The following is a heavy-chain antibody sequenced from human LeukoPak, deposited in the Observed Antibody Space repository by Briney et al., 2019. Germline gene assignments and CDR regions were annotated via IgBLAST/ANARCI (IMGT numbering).Heavy chain of an antibody. CDR1: GFTFSGYG. CDR3: AKGPEGRYFDWLLGMDY. Sequence: GGSLRLSCAASGFTFSGYGMHWVRQAPGKGLEWVAVISYDGSNKYYAGSVKGRFTISRDNSKNTLYLQMNSLRAEDTAVYYCAKGPEGRYFDWLLGMDYWGQGTMVTVSS. V-gene: IGHV3-30*18. CDR2: ISYDGSNK. D-gene: IGHD3-9*01. J-gene: IGHJ3*01.